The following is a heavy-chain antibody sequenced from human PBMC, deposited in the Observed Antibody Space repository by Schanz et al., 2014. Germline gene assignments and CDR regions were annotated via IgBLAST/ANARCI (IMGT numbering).Heavy chain of an antibody. J-gene: IGHJ3*02. CDR3: ARGIITMVRGGDVGAFDI. CDR2: ISYDGSSK. Sequence: QVQLAESGGGVVQPGRSLRLSCAASGFAFNNYGMPWVPQAPGRGLEWVALISYDGSSKNHADSVQGRFTISRDNSKNALYLQMDSLRAEDTAVYYCARGIITMVRGGDVGAFDIWGQGTMVTVSS. CDR1: GFAFNNYG. V-gene: IGHV3-33*01. D-gene: IGHD3-10*01.